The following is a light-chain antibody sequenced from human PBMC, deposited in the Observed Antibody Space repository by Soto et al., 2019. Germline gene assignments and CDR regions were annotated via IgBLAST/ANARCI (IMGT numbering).Light chain of an antibody. CDR3: QQYGGSPPYM. V-gene: IGKV3-20*01. CDR1: QSINSSY. CDR2: GAS. J-gene: IGKJ2*01. Sequence: VLTQSPGTLSLSPGERATISCRASQSINSSYLAWYQHKPGQAPRRLFYGASSRATGIPHRFSGSASGTDFTHPISRLEPEDWGGYYCQQYGGSPPYMFGQGTRLEIK.